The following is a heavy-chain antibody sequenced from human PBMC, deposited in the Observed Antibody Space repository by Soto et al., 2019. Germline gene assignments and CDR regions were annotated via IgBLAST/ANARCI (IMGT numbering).Heavy chain of an antibody. J-gene: IGHJ4*02. CDR1: GFTFSSYS. CDR3: ARDRVPGYSSGWYFDY. D-gene: IGHD6-19*01. Sequence: GGSLRLSCAASGFTFSSYSMNWVRQAPGKGLEWVSYISSSSSTIYYADSVKGRFTISRDNSKNTLYLQMNSLRAEDTAVYYCARDRVPGYSSGWYFDYWGQGA. CDR2: ISSSSSTI. V-gene: IGHV3-48*01.